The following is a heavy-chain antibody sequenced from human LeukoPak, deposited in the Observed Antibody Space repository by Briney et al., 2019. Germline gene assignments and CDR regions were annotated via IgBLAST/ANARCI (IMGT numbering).Heavy chain of an antibody. J-gene: IGHJ4*02. CDR2: ISWNSGSI. CDR1: GFTFDDYA. Sequence: GGSLRLSCAASGFTFDDYAMHWVRQAPGKGLEWVSGISWNSGSIGYADSVKGRFTISRDNAKNSLYLQMNSLRAEDTGVYYCAKDHYWSIDYWGRGTLVTVSS. D-gene: IGHD3-3*01. CDR3: AKDHYWSIDY. V-gene: IGHV3-9*01.